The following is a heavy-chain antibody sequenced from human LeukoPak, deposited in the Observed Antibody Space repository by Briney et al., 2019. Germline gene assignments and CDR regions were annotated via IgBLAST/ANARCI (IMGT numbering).Heavy chain of an antibody. D-gene: IGHD1-1*01. CDR3: VSYPPRVRRDNYFDY. Sequence: KPSETLSLTCTVSGDSISTSNSYWGWIRQPPGKGLEWIGSIYYSGNTYYNPSLKSRVTISVDTSKNQFSLKLSSVTAADTAVYYCVSYPPRVRRDNYFDYWGQGTLVTVSS. CDR1: GDSISTSNSY. V-gene: IGHV4-39*07. J-gene: IGHJ4*02. CDR2: IYYSGNT.